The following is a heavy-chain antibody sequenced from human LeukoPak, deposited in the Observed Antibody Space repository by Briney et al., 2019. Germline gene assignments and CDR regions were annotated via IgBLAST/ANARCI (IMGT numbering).Heavy chain of an antibody. D-gene: IGHD3-10*01. V-gene: IGHV3-23*01. CDR3: AKPLVRGVIEALDY. CDR2: VSGGSSNT. CDR1: GFTFSDYA. J-gene: IGHJ4*02. Sequence: GGSLRLSCSASGFTFSDYAMGWVRQAPGKGLEWVSAVSGGSSNTYYADSVKGRFTISRDNSKNTLYLQMNSLRTADTAVYYCAKPLVRGVIEALDYWGQGTLVTVSS.